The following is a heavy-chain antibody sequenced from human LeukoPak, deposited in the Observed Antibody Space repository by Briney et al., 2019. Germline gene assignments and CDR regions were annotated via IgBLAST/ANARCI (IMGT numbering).Heavy chain of an antibody. V-gene: IGHV1-2*02. Sequence: ASVKVSCKASVYTFTYYYMHWVRQAPGQGLEWMGWINPYSGDTNYAQKFQGRVTMTRDTSITTAYMDLSRLKSDDTAVYYCARASVENTLRIDDYWGQGTLVTVSS. CDR1: VYTFTYYY. D-gene: IGHD2-15*01. CDR3: ARASVENTLRIDDY. CDR2: INPYSGDT. J-gene: IGHJ4*02.